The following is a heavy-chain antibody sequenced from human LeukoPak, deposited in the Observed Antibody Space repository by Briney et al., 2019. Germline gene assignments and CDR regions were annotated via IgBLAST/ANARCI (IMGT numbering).Heavy chain of an antibody. CDR2: ISGSGGST. CDR3: AKKSGDSSGYSFDY. Sequence: VGSLRLSCAASGFTFSSYAMSLVLQAPGKGLEWVSAISGSGGSTYYADSVKGRFTVSRDNSKNTLYLQMNSLRAEDTAVYYCAKKSGDSSGYSFDYWGQGTLVTVSS. CDR1: GFTFSSYA. J-gene: IGHJ4*02. D-gene: IGHD3-22*01. V-gene: IGHV3-23*01.